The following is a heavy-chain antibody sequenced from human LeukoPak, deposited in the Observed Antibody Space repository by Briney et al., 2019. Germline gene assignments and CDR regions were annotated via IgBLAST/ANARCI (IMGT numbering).Heavy chain of an antibody. V-gene: IGHV3-21*01. CDR1: GFTFTTYS. D-gene: IGHD6-19*01. J-gene: IGHJ6*03. Sequence: PGGSLRLSCEASGFTFTTYSMTWVRQAPGKGLEWVSIISSGSSAIFSADALKGRFTISRDDAKNLLYLDMNSLRAEDTAVYYCARSSGWYHRGPDYYYYYMDVWGKGTTVTVS. CDR2: ISSGSSAI. CDR3: ARSSGWYHRGPDYYYYYMDV.